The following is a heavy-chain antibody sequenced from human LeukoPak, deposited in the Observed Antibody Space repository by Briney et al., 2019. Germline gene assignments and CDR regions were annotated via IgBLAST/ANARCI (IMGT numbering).Heavy chain of an antibody. CDR3: ARDIFHTAGRARDY. CDR1: GYTFTGYY. Sequence: PGASVKVSCKASGYTFTGYYMHWVRQAPGQGLEWMGWINPNSGGTNYAQKFQGRVTMTRDTSISTAYMELSRLRSDDTAVYYCARDIFHTAGRARDYWGQGTLVTVSS. D-gene: IGHD5-18*01. J-gene: IGHJ4*02. V-gene: IGHV1-2*02. CDR2: INPNSGGT.